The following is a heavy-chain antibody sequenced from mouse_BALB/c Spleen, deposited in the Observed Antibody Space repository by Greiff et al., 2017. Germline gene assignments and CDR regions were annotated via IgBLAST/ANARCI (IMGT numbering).Heavy chain of an antibody. D-gene: IGHD1-1*01. V-gene: IGHV1S34*01. Sequence: LVKTGASVKISCKASGYSFTGYYMYWVKQSHGKSLEWTGYISCYNGATSYNQKFKGKATFTVDTSSSTAYMQFNSLTSEDSAVYYCARGELIRLRGYSMGYWGQGTSVAVA. J-gene: IGHJ4*01. CDR3: ARGELIRLRGYSMGY. CDR1: GYSFTGYY. CDR2: ISCYNGAT.